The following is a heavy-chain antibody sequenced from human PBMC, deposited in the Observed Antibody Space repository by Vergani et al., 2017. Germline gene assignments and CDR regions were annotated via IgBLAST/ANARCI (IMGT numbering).Heavy chain of an antibody. Sequence: QVQLVESGPGLVKPSGTLSLTCAVSGGSISSSNWWSWVRQPPGKGLEWIGEIYHSGSTNYNPSLKSRVTISVDKSKNQFSLKLSSVTAADTAVYYCARFLTGTTIYYYYGMDVWGQGTTVTVSS. CDR3: ARFLTGTTIYYYYGMDV. CDR2: IYHSGST. D-gene: IGHD1-20*01. V-gene: IGHV4-4*02. J-gene: IGHJ6*02. CDR1: GGSISSSNW.